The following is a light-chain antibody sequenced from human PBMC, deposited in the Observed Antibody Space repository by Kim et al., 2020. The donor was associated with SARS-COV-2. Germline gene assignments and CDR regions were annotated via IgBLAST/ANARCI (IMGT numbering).Light chain of an antibody. CDR3: LQHHVYPLT. Sequence: DVQMTQSPSAMSASVGDSVTITCRASQAIGNYLVWFQQKPGKGPKRLIYAASTLESGVPSRFSGSGSGTEFTLTISSLQPEDSATYFCLQHHVYPLTFGGGTKVEIK. CDR1: QAIGNY. J-gene: IGKJ4*01. V-gene: IGKV1-17*03. CDR2: AAS.